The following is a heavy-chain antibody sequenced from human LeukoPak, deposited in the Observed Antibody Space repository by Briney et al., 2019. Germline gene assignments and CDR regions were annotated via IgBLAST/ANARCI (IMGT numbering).Heavy chain of an antibody. V-gene: IGHV3-11*04. CDR1: GFTFSDYY. CDR2: ITSNGKSV. Sequence: GGSLRLSCAASGFTFSDYYMGWIRQAPGKGLEWVSYITSNGKSVYYAASVKGRFTISRDNAKNSLYLQVNSLTAEDTAVYYCARAGVDTSGYYYQGFDYWGQGTLVTVSS. D-gene: IGHD3-3*01. J-gene: IGHJ4*02. CDR3: ARAGVDTSGYYYQGFDY.